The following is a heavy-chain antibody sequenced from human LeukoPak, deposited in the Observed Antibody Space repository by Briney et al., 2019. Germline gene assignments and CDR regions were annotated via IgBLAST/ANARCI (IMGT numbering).Heavy chain of an antibody. V-gene: IGHV3-30*02. CDR2: IRYDGSNK. J-gene: IGHJ5*02. CDR1: GLTFSSYG. CDR3: AKDREPLVVVPAASAFDP. D-gene: IGHD2-2*01. Sequence: GGSLRLSCAASGLTFSSYGMHWVRQAPGKGLEWVAFIRYDGSNKYYADSVKGRFTISRDNSKNTLYLQMNSLRAEDTAVYYCAKDREPLVVVPAASAFDPWGQGTLVTVSS.